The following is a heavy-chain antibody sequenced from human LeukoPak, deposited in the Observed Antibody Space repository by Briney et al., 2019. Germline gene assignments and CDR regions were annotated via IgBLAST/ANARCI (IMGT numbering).Heavy chain of an antibody. J-gene: IGHJ4*02. Sequence: GGSLRLSCAASGFIFSSYWMYWVRQAPGKGLVWVSRINTDGITTTYADSVKGRFTISRDNAKNTLYLQMNSLRVEDTAIYYCAVLSTSNRKWGQGTLVTVPS. CDR3: AVLSTSNRK. CDR2: INTDGITT. CDR1: GFIFSSYW. V-gene: IGHV3-74*01. D-gene: IGHD2-2*01.